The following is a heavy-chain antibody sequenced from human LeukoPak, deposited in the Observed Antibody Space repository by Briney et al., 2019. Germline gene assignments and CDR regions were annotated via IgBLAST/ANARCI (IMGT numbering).Heavy chain of an antibody. J-gene: IGHJ4*02. D-gene: IGHD3-10*01. Sequence: PGGSLRLSCAASGFTFSSYGMHWVRQAPGKGLEWVAFIRYDGSNKYYADSVKGRFTISRDNSKNTLYLQMNSLRAEDTAVYYCAKGSAITMVRGVIVGYFDYWGQGTLVTVSS. CDR2: IRYDGSNK. CDR1: GFTFSSYG. V-gene: IGHV3-30*02. CDR3: AKGSAITMVRGVIVGYFDY.